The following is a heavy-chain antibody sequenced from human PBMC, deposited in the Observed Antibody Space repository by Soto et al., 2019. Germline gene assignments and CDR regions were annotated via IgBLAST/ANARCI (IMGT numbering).Heavy chain of an antibody. CDR2: IYYSGST. J-gene: IGHJ4*02. CDR1: GGSISSSSYY. CDR3: ARHHTEASMIVVAYVDY. V-gene: IGHV4-39*01. D-gene: IGHD3-22*01. Sequence: QLQLQESGPGLVKPSETLSLTCTVSGGSISSSSYYWGWIRQPPGKGLEWIGSIYYSGSTYYNPSLKSRVTISVDTSKNQFSLKLSSVTAADTAVYYCARHHTEASMIVVAYVDYWGQGTLVTVSS.